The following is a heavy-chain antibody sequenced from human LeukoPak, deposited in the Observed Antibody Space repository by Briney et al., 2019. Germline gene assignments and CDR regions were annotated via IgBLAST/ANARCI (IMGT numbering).Heavy chain of an antibody. J-gene: IGHJ3*01. V-gene: IGHV4-39*01. CDR2: IYYSGTT. CDR1: GGSISSSTCY. D-gene: IGHD3-22*01. Sequence: PSETLSLTCTVSGGSISSSTCYWGWIRQPPGKGLEWIGIIYYSGTTYYNPSLKSRVTISVDTSKNQYSLKLTSVTAADTAVYYCALYCDSSSHPPGALDLWGQGTVVTVSS. CDR3: ALYCDSSSHPPGALDL.